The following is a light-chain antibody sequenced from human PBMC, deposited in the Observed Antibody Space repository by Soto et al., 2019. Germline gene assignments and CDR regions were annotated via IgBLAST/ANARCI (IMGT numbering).Light chain of an antibody. CDR2: LGS. CDR1: QSLLHSNGYNY. Sequence: DIVMTQSPLSLPVTPGEPASISCRSSQSLLHSNGYNYLDWYLQKPGQSPQLLIYLGSNRASGVPDRFSGSGSGTDFTLKISRVEAEDVGVYYCMQALRTPYTFGQGTKLE. CDR3: MQALRTPYT. V-gene: IGKV2-28*01. J-gene: IGKJ2*01.